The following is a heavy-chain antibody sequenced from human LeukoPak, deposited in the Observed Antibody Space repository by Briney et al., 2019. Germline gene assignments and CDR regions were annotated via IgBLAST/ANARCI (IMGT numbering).Heavy chain of an antibody. J-gene: IGHJ4*02. CDR1: GFTFSSYG. V-gene: IGHV3-30*02. D-gene: IGHD6-13*01. CDR3: AKDGGYSSSWLFDY. Sequence: GGSLRLSCAASGFTFSSYGMHWVRQAPGKGLEWVAFIRYDGSNKYYADSVKGRFTISRDNSKNTLYLQMNSLRAEDTAVYYCAKDGGYSSSWLFDYWGQGTLVTVSS. CDR2: IRYDGSNK.